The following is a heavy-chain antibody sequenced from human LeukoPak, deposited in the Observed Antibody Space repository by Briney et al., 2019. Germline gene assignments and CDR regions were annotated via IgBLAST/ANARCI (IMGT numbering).Heavy chain of an antibody. CDR3: ARLRIVVVPAANYYYYYGMDV. Sequence: SETLSLTCAVYGGSFSGYYWSWIRQPPGKGLEWIGEINHSGSTNYNPSLKSRVTISVDTSKNQFSLKPSSVTAADTAVYYCARLRIVVVPAANYYYYYGMDVWGQGTTVTVSS. V-gene: IGHV4-34*01. CDR2: INHSGST. J-gene: IGHJ6*02. CDR1: GGSFSGYY. D-gene: IGHD2-2*01.